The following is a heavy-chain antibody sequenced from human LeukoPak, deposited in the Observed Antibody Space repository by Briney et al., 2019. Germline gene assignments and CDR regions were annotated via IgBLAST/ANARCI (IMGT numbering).Heavy chain of an antibody. CDR1: GGSISSGGYY. J-gene: IGHJ6*03. V-gene: IGHV4-30-2*01. Sequence: SQTLSLTCTVSGGSISSGGYYWSWIRQPPGKGLEWIGYIYHSGSTYYNPSLKSRVTISVDRSKNQFSLKLSSVTAADTAVYYCARGGNFRLYHYFYMDVWGKGTTVTVSS. D-gene: IGHD1-26*01. CDR3: ARGGNFRLYHYFYMDV. CDR2: IYHSGST.